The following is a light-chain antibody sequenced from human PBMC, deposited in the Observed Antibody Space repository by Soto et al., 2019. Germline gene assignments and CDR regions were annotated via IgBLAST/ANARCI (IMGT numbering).Light chain of an antibody. V-gene: IGKV3-15*01. Sequence: EIVMTQSPATLSVSPGERATLSCRASQSVSGNLAWYQQKPGQAPSLLIYGASTRATGVPARFSGSESGTDFPLTITSLQSEDFPFYYCQQYNNWPWTFGQRTRVAIK. CDR1: QSVSGN. CDR2: GAS. J-gene: IGKJ1*01. CDR3: QQYNNWPWT.